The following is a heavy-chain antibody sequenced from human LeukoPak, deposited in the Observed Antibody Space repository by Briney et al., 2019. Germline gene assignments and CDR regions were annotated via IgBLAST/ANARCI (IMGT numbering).Heavy chain of an antibody. CDR1: GYTFTSYG. J-gene: IGHJ5*02. V-gene: IGHV1-69*06. D-gene: IGHD1-26*01. CDR2: IIPIFGTA. Sequence: SVKVSCKASGYTFTSYGISWVRQAPGQGLEWMGGIIPIFGTANYAQKFQGRVTITADKSTSTAYMELSSLRSEDTAVYYCAVAWETNWFDPWGQGTLVTVSS. CDR3: AVAWETNWFDP.